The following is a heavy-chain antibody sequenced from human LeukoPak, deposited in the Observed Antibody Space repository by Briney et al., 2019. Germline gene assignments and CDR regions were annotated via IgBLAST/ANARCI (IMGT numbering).Heavy chain of an antibody. CDR1: GGSISSGDYY. D-gene: IGHD5-24*01. CDR2: VYYSGST. J-gene: IGHJ2*01. Sequence: SQTLSLTCTVSGGSISSGDYYWSWIRQPPGKGLEWIGCVYYSGSTYYTSSLKSRLTISADTSKNQFSLKLTSVTAADTAVYYCARGDGYNAWFFDLWGRGTLVTVSS. CDR3: ARGDGYNAWFFDL. V-gene: IGHV4-30-4*01.